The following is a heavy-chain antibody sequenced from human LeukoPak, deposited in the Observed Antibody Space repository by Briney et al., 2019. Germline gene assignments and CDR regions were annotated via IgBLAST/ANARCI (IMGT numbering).Heavy chain of an antibody. D-gene: IGHD3-10*01. Sequence: SGPTLVKPTQTLTLTCTFSGFSLSTSGVSVGWIRQPPGKALEWLALIYWDDDKRSSPSLKSRLTITKDTPKNQVVLTMTNMDPVDTATYYCARSYYYGSGDYWGQGTLVTVSS. CDR1: GFSLSTSGVS. CDR3: ARSYYYGSGDY. J-gene: IGHJ4*02. CDR2: IYWDDDK. V-gene: IGHV2-5*02.